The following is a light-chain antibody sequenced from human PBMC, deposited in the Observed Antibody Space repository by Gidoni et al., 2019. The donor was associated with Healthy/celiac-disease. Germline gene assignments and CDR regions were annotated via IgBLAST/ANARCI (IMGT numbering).Light chain of an antibody. CDR3: LQDYNYPPT. J-gene: IGKJ1*01. CDR2: AAS. CDR1: QGIRND. Sequence: AIHLTQSPSSLSASVGDRVTITCRASQGIRNDLGWYQQKPGKAPKLLIYAASSLQSGVPSRFSGSGSGTDFTLTISSLQPEDFATYYCLQDYNYPPTFGQGTKVEIK. V-gene: IGKV1-6*01.